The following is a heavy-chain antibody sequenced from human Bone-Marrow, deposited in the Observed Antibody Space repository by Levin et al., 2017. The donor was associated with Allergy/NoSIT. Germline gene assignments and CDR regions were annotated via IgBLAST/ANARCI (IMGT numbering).Heavy chain of an antibody. CDR2: IYYTGST. Sequence: PSETLSLTCSVSGDSITSGPYYWSWIRQPPGKGLEWIGYIYYTGSTYYNPSLESRLTMSTDTSKNQFSLKLTSVTASDTAIYYCARGRYGSSPYTYYFDYWGLGTLVTVSS. D-gene: IGHD6-13*01. J-gene: IGHJ4*02. V-gene: IGHV4-30-4*01. CDR3: ARGRYGSSPYTYYFDY. CDR1: GDSITSGPYY.